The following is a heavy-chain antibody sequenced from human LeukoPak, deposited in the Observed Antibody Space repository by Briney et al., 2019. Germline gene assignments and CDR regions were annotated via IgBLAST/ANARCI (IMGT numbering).Heavy chain of an antibody. J-gene: IGHJ4*02. CDR1: GGSFSGYY. CDR3: ASGRWLQFEGQFDY. V-gene: IGHV4-34*01. Sequence: PSETLSLTCAVYGGSFSGYYWSWIRQPPGKGLEWIGEINHSGSTNYNPSLKSRVTISVDTSKNQFSLKLSSVTAADTAVYYCASGRWLQFEGQFDYWGQGTLVTVSS. CDR2: INHSGST. D-gene: IGHD5-24*01.